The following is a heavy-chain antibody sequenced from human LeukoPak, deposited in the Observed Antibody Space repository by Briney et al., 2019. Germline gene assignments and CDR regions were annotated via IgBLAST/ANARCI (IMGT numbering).Heavy chain of an antibody. CDR1: GGSISGYY. CDR3: ARDGDPFDY. J-gene: IGHJ4*02. Sequence: SETLSLTCTVSGGSISGYYWNWIRQPPGKGLEWIGYIYYSGNTNCNPSLKSRVTISVDTSKNQFSLKLSSVTAADTAVYYCARDGDPFDYWGQGTLVTVSS. V-gene: IGHV4-59*01. CDR2: IYYSGNT. D-gene: IGHD4-17*01.